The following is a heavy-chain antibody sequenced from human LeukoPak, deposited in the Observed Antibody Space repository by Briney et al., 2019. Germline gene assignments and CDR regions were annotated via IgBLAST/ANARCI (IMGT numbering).Heavy chain of an antibody. CDR3: AGGIAAAGLQFDY. CDR2: IYYSGST. CDR1: GGSISSGGYY. V-gene: IGHV4-31*03. D-gene: IGHD6-13*01. J-gene: IGHJ4*02. Sequence: PSQTLSLTCTVSGGSISSGGYYWSWIRQHPGKGLEWIGYIYYSGSTYYNPSLKSRVTISVDTSKNQFSLKLSSVTAADTAVYYCAGGIAAAGLQFDYWGQGTLVTVSS.